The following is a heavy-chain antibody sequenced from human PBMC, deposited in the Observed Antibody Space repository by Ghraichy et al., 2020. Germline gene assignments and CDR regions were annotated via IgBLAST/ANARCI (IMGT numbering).Heavy chain of an antibody. CDR1: GGSFSGYY. CDR2: INHSGST. Sequence: SETLSLTCAVYGGSFSGYYWSWIRQPPGKGLEWIGEINHSGSTNYNPSLKSRVTISVDTSKNQFSLKLSSVTAADTAVYYCARRAARRLGYWGQGTLVTVSS. J-gene: IGHJ4*02. V-gene: IGHV4-34*01. D-gene: IGHD6-6*01. CDR3: ARRAARRLGY.